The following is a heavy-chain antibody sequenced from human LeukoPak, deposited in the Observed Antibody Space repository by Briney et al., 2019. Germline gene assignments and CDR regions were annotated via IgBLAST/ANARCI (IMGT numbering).Heavy chain of an antibody. V-gene: IGHV4-39*01. CDR3: ASPAHRYGSGSYRPLGYYYYMDV. CDR1: GGSISSSSYY. J-gene: IGHJ6*03. CDR2: VYYSGST. D-gene: IGHD3-10*01. Sequence: SETLSLTCTVSGGSISSSSYYWGWIRQPPGKGLDWIGNVYYSGSTYYNPSLKSRVTISVDTSKNQFSLKLSSVTAADTAVYYCASPAHRYGSGSYRPLGYYYYMDVWGKGTTVTISS.